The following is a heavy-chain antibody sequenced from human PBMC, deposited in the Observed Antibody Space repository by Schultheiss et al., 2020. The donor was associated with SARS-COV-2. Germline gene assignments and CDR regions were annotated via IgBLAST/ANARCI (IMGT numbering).Heavy chain of an antibody. CDR1: GGTFSSYP. CDR2: IIPIFGTA. Sequence: KISCQASGGTFSSYPISWVRQAPGQGLEWMGGIIPIFGTANYAQKFQGRVTITADESTSTAYMELSSLRSEDTAVYYCARDRYDFWSGYVSYWYFDLWGRGTLVTVAS. J-gene: IGHJ2*01. CDR3: ARDRYDFWSGYVSYWYFDL. V-gene: IGHV1-69*01. D-gene: IGHD3-3*01.